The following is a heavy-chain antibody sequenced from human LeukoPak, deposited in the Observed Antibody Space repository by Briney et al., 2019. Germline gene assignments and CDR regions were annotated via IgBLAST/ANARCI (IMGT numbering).Heavy chain of an antibody. Sequence: ASVTVSCKASGYTFSYYYMHWVRQAPGQGLEWMGWINPNSGGTNYAQKFQGRVTMTRDTSISTAYMELSGLRSDDTAVYYCARGGYMTTVVILIAEYFQHWGQGTLVTVSS. CDR3: ARGGYMTTVVILIAEYFQH. V-gene: IGHV1-2*02. CDR1: GYTFSYYY. D-gene: IGHD4-23*01. CDR2: INPNSGGT. J-gene: IGHJ1*01.